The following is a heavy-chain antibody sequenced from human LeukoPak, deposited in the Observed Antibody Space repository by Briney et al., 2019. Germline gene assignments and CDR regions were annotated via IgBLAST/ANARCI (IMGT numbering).Heavy chain of an antibody. CDR1: GFTVSSNY. CDR2: IYSGGST. CDR3: ARDWGSSSWSYFDY. Sequence: PGGSLRLSCAASGFTVSSNYMSWVRQAPGKGLEWVSVIYSGGSTYYADSVKGRFTISRDNSKNTLYLQMNSLRAEDTAVYYCARDWGSSSWSYFDYWGQGTLVTVSS. V-gene: IGHV3-66*01. J-gene: IGHJ4*02. D-gene: IGHD6-13*01.